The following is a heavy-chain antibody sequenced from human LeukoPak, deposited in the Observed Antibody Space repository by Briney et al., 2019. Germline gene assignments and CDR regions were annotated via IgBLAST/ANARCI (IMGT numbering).Heavy chain of an antibody. CDR3: AREPSQLWIDN. V-gene: IGHV3-23*01. CDR2: ISGSGGST. D-gene: IGHD5-18*01. CDR1: GFTFSTYE. J-gene: IGHJ4*02. Sequence: GGSLRLSCAASGFTFSTYEMNWVRQAPGKGLEWVSAISGSGGSTYYADSVKGRFTISRDNSKNTLYLQMNSLRAEDTAVYYCAREPSQLWIDNWGQGTRVIVSS.